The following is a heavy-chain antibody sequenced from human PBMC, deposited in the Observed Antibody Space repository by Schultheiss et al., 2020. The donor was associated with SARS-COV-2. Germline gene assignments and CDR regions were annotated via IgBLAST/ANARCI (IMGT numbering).Heavy chain of an antibody. D-gene: IGHD3-10*01. J-gene: IGHJ6*02. CDR1: GFSLSNARMG. V-gene: IGHV2-26*01. Sequence: SGPTLVKPTETLTLTCTVSGFSLSNARMGVSWIRQPPGKALEWLAHIYSNDEKSYSTSLKSRLTISKDTSKNQVVLTMTNMDPVDTATYYCARSGPRFCYGMDVWGQGTTVTVSS. CDR3: ARSGPRFCYGMDV. CDR2: IYSNDEK.